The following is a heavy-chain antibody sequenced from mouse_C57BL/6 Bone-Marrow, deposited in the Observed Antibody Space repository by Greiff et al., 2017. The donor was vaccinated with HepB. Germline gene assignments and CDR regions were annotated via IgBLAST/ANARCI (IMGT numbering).Heavy chain of an antibody. CDR1: GFTFSDYY. CDR3: ARDPYYYGSSYDWYFDV. Sequence: EVQLVESEGGLVQPGSSMKLSCTASGFTFSDYYMAWVRQVPEKGLEWVANINYDGSSTYYLDSLKSRFIISRENAKNILYLQMSSLKSEDTATYYCARDPYYYGSSYDWYFDVWGTGTTVTVSS. CDR2: INYDGSST. V-gene: IGHV5-16*01. D-gene: IGHD1-1*01. J-gene: IGHJ1*03.